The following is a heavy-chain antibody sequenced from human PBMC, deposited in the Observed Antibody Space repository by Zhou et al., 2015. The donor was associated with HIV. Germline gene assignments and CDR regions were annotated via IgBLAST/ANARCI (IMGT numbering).Heavy chain of an antibody. V-gene: IGHV1-69*01. CDR2: IIPIFGTA. Sequence: QVQLVQSGAEVKKPGSSVKVSCKASGGTFSSYAISWVRQAPGQGLEWMGGIIPIFGTANYAQKFQGRVTITADESTSTAYMELSSLRSEDTAVYYCARFVSGSHPGVVVAATQGEGHWGQGTLVTVSS. D-gene: IGHD2-15*01. CDR1: GGTFSSYA. J-gene: IGHJ4*02. CDR3: ARFVSGSHPGVVVAATQGEGH.